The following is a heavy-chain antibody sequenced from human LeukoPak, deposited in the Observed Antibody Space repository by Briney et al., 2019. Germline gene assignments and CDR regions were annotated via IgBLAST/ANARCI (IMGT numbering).Heavy chain of an antibody. D-gene: IGHD3-10*01. J-gene: IGHJ4*02. Sequence: SETLSLTCTVSGGSISSYYWSWIRQPPGKGLEWIGYIYYSGSTNYNPSLKSRVTISVDTSKNQFSLKLSSVTAADTAVYYCASSSNYYYGSGSYYKIDYWGQGTLVTVSS. CDR2: IYYSGST. V-gene: IGHV4-59*12. CDR1: GGSISSYY. CDR3: ASSSNYYYGSGSYYKIDY.